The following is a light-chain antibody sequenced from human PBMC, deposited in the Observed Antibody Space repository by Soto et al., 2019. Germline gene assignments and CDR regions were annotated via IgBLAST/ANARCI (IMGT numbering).Light chain of an antibody. CDR1: QSVSSN. CDR2: DIS. V-gene: IGKV3D-15*01. J-gene: IGKJ1*01. Sequence: EPVMTQSPATLSVSPVARATRSGRASQSVSSNLAWSQQKPGQPPRLLIYDISTRATGIPTRFSGSGSGTEFTLTISSLQSEDFAVYYCQPYGSSLWTFGQGTKVDIK. CDR3: QPYGSSLWT.